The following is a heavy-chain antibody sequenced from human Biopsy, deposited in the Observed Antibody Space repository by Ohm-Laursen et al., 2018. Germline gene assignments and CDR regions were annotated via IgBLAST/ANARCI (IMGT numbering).Heavy chain of an antibody. J-gene: IGHJ4*02. D-gene: IGHD1-26*01. V-gene: IGHV1-18*01. CDR2: ISVYNGNT. Sequence: ASVKVSCKPSGYTFGNYGISWVRQAPGQGLERMGWISVYNGNTDYPHKFQDRVTLTTDTSTSTAYMELRSLTSDDTAIYYCARDVVGRGASFFDFWGQGTSVTVSS. CDR1: GYTFGNYG. CDR3: ARDVVGRGASFFDF.